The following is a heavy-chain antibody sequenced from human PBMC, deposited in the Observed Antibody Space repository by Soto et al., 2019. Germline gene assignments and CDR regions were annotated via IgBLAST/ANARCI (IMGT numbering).Heavy chain of an antibody. V-gene: IGHV1-69*13. CDR2: IIPIFGTA. CDR1: GGTFSSYA. D-gene: IGHD5-12*01. Sequence: ASVEVSCKASGGTFSSYAISWVRQAPGQGLEWMGGIIPIFGTANYAQKFQGRVTITADESTSTAYMELSSLRSEDTAVYYCARGSFSVEMATIYYYGMDVWGQGTTVTVSS. J-gene: IGHJ6*02. CDR3: ARGSFSVEMATIYYYGMDV.